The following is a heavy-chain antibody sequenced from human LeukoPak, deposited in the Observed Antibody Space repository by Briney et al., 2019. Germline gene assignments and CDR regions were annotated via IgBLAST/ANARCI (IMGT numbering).Heavy chain of an antibody. Sequence: PSETLSLTCTVSGGSISSSSYYWGWIRQPPGKGLEWIGSIYYSGSTYYNPSLKSRVTISVDTSKNQFSLKLSSVTAADTAVYYCARDDSSSWGNNWFDPWGQGTLVTVSS. CDR2: IYYSGST. J-gene: IGHJ5*02. CDR3: ARDDSSSWGNNWFDP. V-gene: IGHV4-39*07. D-gene: IGHD6-13*01. CDR1: GGSISSSSYY.